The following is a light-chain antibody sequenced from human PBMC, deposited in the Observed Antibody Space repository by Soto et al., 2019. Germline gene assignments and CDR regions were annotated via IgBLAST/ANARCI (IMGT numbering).Light chain of an antibody. CDR1: QSISSW. CDR3: QQFYSYPVT. V-gene: IGKV1-5*01. Sequence: DIQMTQSPSTLSASVGDRVTITCRASQSISSWLAWYQQKPGKAPKLLIYDASSLESGVPSRFSGSGFGTEFTLTISRLQPDDFATYFCQQFYSYPVTFGQGTKLEIK. J-gene: IGKJ2*01. CDR2: DAS.